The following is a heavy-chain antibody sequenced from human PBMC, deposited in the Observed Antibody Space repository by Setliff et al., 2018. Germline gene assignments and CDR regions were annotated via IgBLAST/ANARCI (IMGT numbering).Heavy chain of an antibody. V-gene: IGHV3-30*03. CDR3: AGVHWTTNWFLHY. CDR2: IFHDGRDI. J-gene: IGHJ4*01. CDR1: GFAFDSYA. D-gene: IGHD7-27*01. Sequence: PGGSLRLSCAASGFAFDSYAMHWVRQAPGKGLEWVAIIFHDGRDIYHGDSVQGRFAISRDNSKNTLYLQMNSLRSDDTAVYYCAGVHWTTNWFLHYWGQGTLVTVSS.